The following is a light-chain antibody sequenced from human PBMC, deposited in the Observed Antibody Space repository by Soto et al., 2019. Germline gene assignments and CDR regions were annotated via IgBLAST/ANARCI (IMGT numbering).Light chain of an antibody. V-gene: IGLV1-40*01. J-gene: IGLJ1*01. CDR1: SSNIGSTYD. CDR3: QSYDDSLSVHYV. CDR2: GNT. Sequence: QSVLTQAPSVSGAPGQRVTISCTGSSSNIGSTYDVQWYQQLPGTAPKLLIHGNTNRPSGVPDRFSGSKSGTSASLAITGLQADDEADYYCQSYDDSLSVHYVFGNGTKVTVL.